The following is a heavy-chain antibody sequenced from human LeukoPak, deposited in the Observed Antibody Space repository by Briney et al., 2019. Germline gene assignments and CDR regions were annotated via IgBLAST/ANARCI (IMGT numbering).Heavy chain of an antibody. CDR1: GGTFSSYA. CDR3: VTMVRGVTFDY. J-gene: IGHJ4*02. CDR2: IIPIFGTA. V-gene: IGHV1-69*06. D-gene: IGHD3-10*01. Sequence: ASVKVSCKASGGTFSSYAISWVRQAPGQGLEWMGGIIPIFGTANYAQKFQGRVAITADKSTSTAYMELSSLRSEDTAVYYCVTMVRGVTFDYWGQGTLVTVSS.